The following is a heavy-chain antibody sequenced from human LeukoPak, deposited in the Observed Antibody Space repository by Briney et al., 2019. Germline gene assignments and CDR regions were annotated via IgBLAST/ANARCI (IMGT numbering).Heavy chain of an antibody. D-gene: IGHD3-9*01. V-gene: IGHV3-23*01. Sequence: GGSLRLSCAASGFTFSSYAMSWVRQAPGKGLEWVSAISNTGGSTYYADSVKGRFTISRDNSKNTLYLQMNSLRAEDTAVYYCAKIRSGVRYFDWFDSDYWGQGTLVTVSS. J-gene: IGHJ4*02. CDR3: AKIRSGVRYFDWFDSDY. CDR1: GFTFSSYA. CDR2: ISNTGGST.